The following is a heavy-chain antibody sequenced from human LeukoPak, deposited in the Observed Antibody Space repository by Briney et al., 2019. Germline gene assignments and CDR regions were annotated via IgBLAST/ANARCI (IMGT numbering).Heavy chain of an antibody. J-gene: IGHJ4*02. CDR2: IYYSGST. CDR1: GGSISSYY. D-gene: IGHD5-18*01. Sequence: SETLSLTCTVSGGSISSYYWGWIRQPPGKGLEWIGYIYYSGSTNYNPSLKSRVTISVDTSKNQFSLKLSSVTAADTAVYYCARQRRPGYSYGPFDYWGQGTLVTVSS. V-gene: IGHV4-59*08. CDR3: ARQRRPGYSYGPFDY.